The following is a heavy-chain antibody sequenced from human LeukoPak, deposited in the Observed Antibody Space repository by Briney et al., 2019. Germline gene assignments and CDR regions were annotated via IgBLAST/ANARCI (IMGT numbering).Heavy chain of an antibody. V-gene: IGHV5-10-1*01. Sequence: GESLRISCKASGDIITNYWSSWVRHMPGKGLEWMVRIDPSDSYTNYSPSFQGHVTISADTSIGTAYLQWSSLKASDTAMYYCVRQGTHIAAAGIDYWGQGTLVTVSS. J-gene: IGHJ4*02. CDR3: VRQGTHIAAAGIDY. D-gene: IGHD6-13*01. CDR2: IDPSDSYT. CDR1: GDIITNYW.